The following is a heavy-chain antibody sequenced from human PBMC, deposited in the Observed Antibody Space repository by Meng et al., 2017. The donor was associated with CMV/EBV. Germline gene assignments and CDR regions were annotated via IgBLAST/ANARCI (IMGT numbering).Heavy chain of an antibody. CDR2: ISGSGGST. J-gene: IGHJ4*02. CDR1: GFTFSSYA. CDR3: AKCFQDITIFGVKKYYFDY. V-gene: IGHV3-23*01. D-gene: IGHD3-3*01. Sequence: GGSLRLSCAASGFTFSSYAMSWVRQAPGKGLEWVSAISGSGGSTYYADPVKGRFTISRDNSKNTLYLQMNSLRAEDTAVYYCAKCFQDITIFGVKKYYFDYWGQGTLVTVSS.